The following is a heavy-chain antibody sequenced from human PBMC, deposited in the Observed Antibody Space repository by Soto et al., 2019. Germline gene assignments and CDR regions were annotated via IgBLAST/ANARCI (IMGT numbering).Heavy chain of an antibody. J-gene: IGHJ4*02. V-gene: IGHV2-5*02. Sequence: QITLKESGPTLVKPTQTLTLTCTFSGFSLSTTGKSVAWIRQPPGKALEWLSVIYWDDDKRYTPSLHTRLTIAKYTSQAQVVLKLTNMDPSDTGTYYSAHSRGAGDHVPYWGQGTLVSVSS. D-gene: IGHD4-17*01. CDR2: IYWDDDK. CDR3: AHSRGAGDHVPY. CDR1: GFSLSTTGKS.